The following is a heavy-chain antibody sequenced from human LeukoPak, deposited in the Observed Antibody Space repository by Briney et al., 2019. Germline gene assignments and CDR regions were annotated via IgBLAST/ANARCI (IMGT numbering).Heavy chain of an antibody. J-gene: IGHJ4*02. CDR3: AKDDAWLQFGE. Sequence: GGSLRLSCAASGFTFSSYAMSWVRQAPGKGLEWVSAISGSGGSTYYADSVKGRFTISRDNSKNMLYLELISLTAEDTAVYYCAKDDAWLQFGEWSQGTLVTVSS. V-gene: IGHV3-23*01. CDR1: GFTFSSYA. CDR2: ISGSGGST. D-gene: IGHD3-10*01.